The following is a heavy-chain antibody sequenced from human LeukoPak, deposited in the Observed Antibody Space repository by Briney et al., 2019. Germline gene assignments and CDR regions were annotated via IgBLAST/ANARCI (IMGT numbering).Heavy chain of an antibody. J-gene: IGHJ4*02. CDR3: AKARGDYDILTGYYGGGYYFDY. V-gene: IGHV3-23*01. CDR2: ISGSGGST. D-gene: IGHD3-9*01. CDR1: GFTFSSYA. Sequence: GGSLRLSCAASGFTFSSYAMSWVRQAPGKGLEWVSAISGSGGSTYYADSVKGRFTVSRDNSKNTLYLQMNSLRAEDTAVYYCAKARGDYDILTGYYGGGYYFDYWGQGTLVTVSS.